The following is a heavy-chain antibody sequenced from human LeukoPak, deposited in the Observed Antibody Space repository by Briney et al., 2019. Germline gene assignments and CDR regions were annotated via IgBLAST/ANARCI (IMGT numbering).Heavy chain of an antibody. CDR1: GFTFSSYA. Sequence: GGSLRLSCAASGFTFSSYAMSWVRQAPGKRLEWVSAISGSVGSTYDADSVKGRFTISRDSSKNTLYLQMNSLRAEDTAVYYCAKGPYYYDSSGYYYQRNWFDPWGQGTLVTVSS. CDR2: ISGSVGST. V-gene: IGHV3-23*01. D-gene: IGHD3-22*01. CDR3: AKGPYYYDSSGYYYQRNWFDP. J-gene: IGHJ5*02.